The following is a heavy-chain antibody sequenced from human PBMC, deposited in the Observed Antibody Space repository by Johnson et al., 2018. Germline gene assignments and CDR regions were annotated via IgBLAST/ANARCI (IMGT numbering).Heavy chain of an antibody. CDR3: ARGLSQMGMDV. CDR1: GGTFSKYS. J-gene: IGHJ6*02. CDR2: IIAVFGTP. Sequence: QVQLVQSGAEVRKPGTSVKVSCRASGGTFSKYSINWVRQVPGQGLEWLGGIIAVFGTPKYSQKFQGRVTITADESTSTASLDRSSLRYEDTAMYYCARGLSQMGMDVWGQGTTVTVSS. D-gene: IGHD3-10*01. V-gene: IGHV1-69*12.